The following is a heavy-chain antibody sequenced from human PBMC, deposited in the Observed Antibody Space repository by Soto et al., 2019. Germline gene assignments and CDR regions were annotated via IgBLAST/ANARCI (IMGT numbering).Heavy chain of an antibody. CDR1: GFSLSTSGVG. J-gene: IGHJ4*02. CDR2: IYWDDER. D-gene: IGHD1-1*01. V-gene: IGHV2-5*02. CDR3: VRRTTAFDY. Sequence: QITLKESGPTLVKPTQTLTLTCTFSGFSLSTSGVGVGWIRQPPGRAPDWLALIYWDDERRYSPSLNNRLTITKYTSKNQVVLTMTNMDPVDTATYYCVRRTTAFDYWGQGTLVTVSS.